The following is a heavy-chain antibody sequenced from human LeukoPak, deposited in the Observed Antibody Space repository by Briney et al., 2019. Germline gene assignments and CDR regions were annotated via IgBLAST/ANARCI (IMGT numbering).Heavy chain of an antibody. CDR1: GYTFTSYG. CDR3: ARTDVLRYFDPQFDP. D-gene: IGHD3-9*01. V-gene: IGHV1-18*01. CDR2: ISAYNGNT. J-gene: IGHJ5*02. Sequence: ASVKVSCKSSGYTFTSYGICWVRQPPGPGLEWMGWISAYNGNTNYEQKLQGRVTMNTDTSTSTDYMELRSLRSDDTAVYYCARTDVLRYFDPQFDPWGQGTLVTVSS.